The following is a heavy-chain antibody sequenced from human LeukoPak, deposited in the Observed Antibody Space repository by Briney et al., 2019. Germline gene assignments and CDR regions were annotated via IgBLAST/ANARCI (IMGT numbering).Heavy chain of an antibody. J-gene: IGHJ5*02. D-gene: IGHD1-26*01. Sequence: GGSLRLSCAAFGFTFSSYRMHWVRQAPGKGLVWVSRINSDGSSRHYADSVKGRFTISRDNAKNTLYLQMNSLRADDTAVYYCARVEKKLIVGSTNHWFDPWGQGTLVTVSS. CDR1: GFTFSSYR. V-gene: IGHV3-74*01. CDR3: ARVEKKLIVGSTNHWFDP. CDR2: INSDGSSR.